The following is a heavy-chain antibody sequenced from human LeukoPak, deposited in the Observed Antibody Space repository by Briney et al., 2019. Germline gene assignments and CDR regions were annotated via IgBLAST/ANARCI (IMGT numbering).Heavy chain of an antibody. D-gene: IGHD6-19*01. V-gene: IGHV4-39*01. CDR3: ARGGGQQWLALYYYYYGMDV. Sequence: PSETLSLTCTVSGGSISSSSYYWGWIRQPPGKGLEWIGSIYYSGSTYYNPSLKSRVTISVGTSKNQFSLKLSSVTAADTAVYYCARGGGQQWLALYYYYYGMDVWGQGTTVTVSS. CDR2: IYYSGST. J-gene: IGHJ6*02. CDR1: GGSISSSSYY.